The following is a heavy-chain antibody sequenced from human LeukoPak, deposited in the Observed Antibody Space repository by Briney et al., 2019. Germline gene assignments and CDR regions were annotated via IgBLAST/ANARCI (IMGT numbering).Heavy chain of an antibody. CDR1: GGSISSGSYY. J-gene: IGHJ4*02. CDR2: IYTSGSI. D-gene: IGHD2-15*01. Sequence: SSETLSLTCTVAGGSISSGSYYWSWIRQPAGKGLEWIGRIYTSGSINYNPSLKGRVTISVDTSKNQFSLKLSSVTAADTAVYYCAREGVVAATGSPGTTFDYWGQGTLVTVSS. CDR3: AREGVVAATGSPGTTFDY. V-gene: IGHV4-61*02.